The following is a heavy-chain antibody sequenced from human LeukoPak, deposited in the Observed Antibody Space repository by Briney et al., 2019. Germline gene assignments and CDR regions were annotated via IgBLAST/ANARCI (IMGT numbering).Heavy chain of an antibody. D-gene: IGHD2-15*01. Sequence: ASVKVSCKASGYTFTSYYMHWVRQAPGQGLEWMGTINPRGGSTSYALKFQGRVTMTRDMSTSTVYMELRSLRSDDTAVYYCARAGAVVDNWFDPWGQGTLVTVSS. CDR3: ARAGAVVDNWFDP. CDR1: GYTFTSYY. J-gene: IGHJ5*02. CDR2: INPRGGST. V-gene: IGHV1-46*01.